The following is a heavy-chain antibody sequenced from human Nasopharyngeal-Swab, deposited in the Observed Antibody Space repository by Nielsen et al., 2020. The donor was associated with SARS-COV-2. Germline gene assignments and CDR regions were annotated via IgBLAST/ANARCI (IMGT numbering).Heavy chain of an antibody. CDR2: ISGSGGST. V-gene: IGHV3-23*01. Sequence: VRQAPGKGLEGVSAISGSGGSTYYADSVKGGFTISRDNSKNTLYLQMNSLRAEDTAVYYCAKVARDIVVVPAAMKAYYYYGMDVWGQGTTVTVSS. J-gene: IGHJ6*02. D-gene: IGHD2-2*01. CDR3: AKVARDIVVVPAAMKAYYYYGMDV.